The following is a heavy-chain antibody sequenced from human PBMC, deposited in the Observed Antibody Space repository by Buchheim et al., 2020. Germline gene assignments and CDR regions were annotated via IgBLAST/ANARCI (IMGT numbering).Heavy chain of an antibody. D-gene: IGHD3-3*01. CDR1: GFTFSSYG. J-gene: IGHJ6*02. V-gene: IGHV3-30*18. CDR3: AKEYYDFWSGYLGYYYYYGMDV. CDR2: ISYDGSNK. Sequence: QVQLVESGGGVVQPGRSLRLSCAASGFTFSSYGMHWVRQAPGKGLEWVAVISYDGSNKYYADSVKGRFTISRDNSKNKLYLQMNSLRAEDTAVYYCAKEYYDFWSGYLGYYYYYGMDVWGQGTT.